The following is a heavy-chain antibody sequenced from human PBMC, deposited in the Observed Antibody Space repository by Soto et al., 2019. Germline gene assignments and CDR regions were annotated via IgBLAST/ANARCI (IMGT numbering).Heavy chain of an antibody. Sequence: QVQLVQSGAEVKKPGSSVKVSCKASGGSLSNYGISWVRQAPGQGLEWMGAIIPVFGTPNYAQKFQDRVNITADESTTTVYMEVRSLRSEATAVYYCARGDAPSLVVTTYYAMDVWGHGTMVTVSS. V-gene: IGHV1-69*12. CDR3: ARGDAPSLVVTTYYAMDV. J-gene: IGHJ6*02. CDR2: IIPVFGTP. CDR1: GGSLSNYG. D-gene: IGHD4-17*01.